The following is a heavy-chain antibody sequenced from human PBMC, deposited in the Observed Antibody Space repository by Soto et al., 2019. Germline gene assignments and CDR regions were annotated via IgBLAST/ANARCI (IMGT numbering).Heavy chain of an antibody. V-gene: IGHV3-74*01. J-gene: IGHJ5*02. D-gene: IGHD1-1*01. Sequence: WGSLRLSCAASGFALRDFWVHWFRQAPGKGLMWVSRINIDGTSAGYADSVKGRFTISRDNAKGTLSLQMNSLRVEDTAVYYCVRGSSWFGTKCYNERFFRPSGKGALVPVSS. CDR1: GFALRDFW. CDR3: VRGSSWFGTKCYNERFFRP. CDR2: INIDGTSA.